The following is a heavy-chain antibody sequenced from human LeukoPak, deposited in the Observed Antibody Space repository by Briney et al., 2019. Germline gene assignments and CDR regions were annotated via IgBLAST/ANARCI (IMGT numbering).Heavy chain of an antibody. D-gene: IGHD4-23*01. CDR1: GGTFNNIG. CDR3: ARLYGGNSEIDY. CDR2: IIPIFGTA. Sequence: GASVKVSCKASGGTFNNIGINWVRQAPGQGLEWMGGIIPIFGTANYAQKFQGRVTITADESTSTAYMELSSLRSEDTAVYYCARLYGGNSEIDYWGQGTLATVSS. V-gene: IGHV1-69*13. J-gene: IGHJ4*02.